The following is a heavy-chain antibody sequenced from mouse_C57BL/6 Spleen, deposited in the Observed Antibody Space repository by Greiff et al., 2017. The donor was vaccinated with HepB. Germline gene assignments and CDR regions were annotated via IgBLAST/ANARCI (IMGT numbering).Heavy chain of an antibody. V-gene: IGHV5-17*01. CDR2: ISSGSSTI. J-gene: IGHJ4*01. D-gene: IGHD2-4*01. CDR1: GFTFSDYG. Sequence: EVQVVESGGGLVKPGGSLKLSCAASGFTFSDYGMHWVRQAPEKGLEWVAYISSGSSTIYYADTVKGRFTISRDNAKNTLFLHMTSLRSEDTAMYYCARGYDYEAWGQGTSVTVSS. CDR3: ARGYDYEA.